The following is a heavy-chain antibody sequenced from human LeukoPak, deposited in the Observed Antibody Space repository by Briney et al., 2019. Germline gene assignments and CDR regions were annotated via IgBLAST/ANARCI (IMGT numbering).Heavy chain of an antibody. CDR3: ARTRGYSGYDYFDY. CDR1: GFTFSSYG. D-gene: IGHD5-12*01. CDR2: IWYDGSNK. J-gene: IGHJ4*02. Sequence: GGSLRLSCAASGFTFSSYGMHWVRQAPGKGLEWVAVIWYDGSNKYYADSVKGRFTISRDNAKNSLYLQMNSLRAEDTAVYYCARTRGYSGYDYFDYWGQGTLVTVSS. V-gene: IGHV3-33*03.